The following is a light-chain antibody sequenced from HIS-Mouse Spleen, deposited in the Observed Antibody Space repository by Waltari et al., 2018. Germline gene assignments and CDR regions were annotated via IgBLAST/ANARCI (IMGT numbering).Light chain of an antibody. CDR2: GGS. CDR1: QSVSSSY. CDR3: QQYGSSPPWP. J-gene: IGKJ1*01. Sequence: EIVLTQSPGTLSLSPGERATLSCRASQSVSSSYLAWYQQKPGQAPRRLIYGGSSRATGIPDRFSGSGYGTDFTLTISRLEPEDFAVYYCQQYGSSPPWPFGQGTKVEIK. V-gene: IGKV3-20*01.